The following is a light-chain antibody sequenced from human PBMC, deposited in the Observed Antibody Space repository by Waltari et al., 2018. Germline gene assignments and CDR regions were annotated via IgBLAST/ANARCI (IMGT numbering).Light chain of an antibody. CDR2: GVT. Sequence: QSALTQPAPVSGSPGQSITISCTGTSSDVGGHNFVSWYQQHPGKVPNLIIYGVTNRPSGVSNLFSGSKSGNTASLTISGLQAEDEADYYCCSYTSSLTALFGGGTKVTVL. J-gene: IGLJ2*01. CDR1: SSDVGGHNF. V-gene: IGLV2-14*03. CDR3: CSYTSSLTAL.